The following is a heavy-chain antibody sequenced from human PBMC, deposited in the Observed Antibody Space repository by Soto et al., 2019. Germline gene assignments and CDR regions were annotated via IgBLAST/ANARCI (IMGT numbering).Heavy chain of an antibody. J-gene: IGHJ4*02. CDR1: GYAFTGYY. V-gene: IGHV1-2*02. CDR2: INPNSGDT. Sequence: ASVKVSCKSSGYAFTGYYIHWVRQAPGQGREWMGWINPNSGDTNYAQKFQGRVTMTRDTSFSTAYMELSSLRSDDTAVYYCATRYSYVHFWGQGXLVTVYS. CDR3: ATRYSYVHF. D-gene: IGHD5-18*01.